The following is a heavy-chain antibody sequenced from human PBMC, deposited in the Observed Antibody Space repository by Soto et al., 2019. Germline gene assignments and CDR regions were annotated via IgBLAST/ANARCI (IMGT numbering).Heavy chain of an antibody. CDR2: IWYDGSNK. Sequence: GSLRLSCAASGFTFSSYGMHWVRQAPGKGLEWVAVIWYDGSNKYYADSVKGRFTISRDNSKNTLYLQMNSLRAEDTAVYYCARDGINDFWSGYYIDYWGQGTLVTVSS. CDR3: ARDGINDFWSGYYIDY. V-gene: IGHV3-33*01. J-gene: IGHJ4*02. D-gene: IGHD3-3*01. CDR1: GFTFSSYG.